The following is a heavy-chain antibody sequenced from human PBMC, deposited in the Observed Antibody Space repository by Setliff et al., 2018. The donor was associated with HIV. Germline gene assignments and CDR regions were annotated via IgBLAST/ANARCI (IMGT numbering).Heavy chain of an antibody. CDR2: INPNSGGT. V-gene: IGHV1-2*02. J-gene: IGHJ1*01. Sequence: GASVKVSCKASGYTLAGYFMHWVRQAPGQGLEWMGWINPNSGGTNYAQKFQGRVTMTTDTSISTSYLDLSRLRSDDTAVYYCARGANNPHWYYDTWSGPSSGYFQHWGQGTQVTVSS. CDR3: ARGANNPHWYYDTWSGPSSGYFQH. D-gene: IGHD3-3*01. CDR1: GYTLAGYF.